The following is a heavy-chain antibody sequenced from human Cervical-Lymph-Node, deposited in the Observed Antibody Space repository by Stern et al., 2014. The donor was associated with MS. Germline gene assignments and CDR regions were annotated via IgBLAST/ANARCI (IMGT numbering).Heavy chain of an antibody. J-gene: IGHJ4*02. CDR3: ERAGVEKYYYDSSGPYYFDY. CDR1: GGSISSGGYY. Sequence: QVQLQESGPGLVKPSQTLSLTCTVSGGSISSGGYYWSWIRQHPGKGLEWIGYIYYSGSTYYNPSLKSRVTISVDTSKNQFSLKLSSVTAADTAVYYCERAGVEKYYYDSSGPYYFDYWGQGTLVTVSS. D-gene: IGHD3-22*01. CDR2: IYYSGST. V-gene: IGHV4-31*03.